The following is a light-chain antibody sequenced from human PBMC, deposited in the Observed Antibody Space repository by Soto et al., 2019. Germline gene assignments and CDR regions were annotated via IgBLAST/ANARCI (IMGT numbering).Light chain of an antibody. CDR1: SDSVSTSNY. V-gene: IGLV8-61*01. CDR2: STK. Sequence: QAVVTQEPSFSVSPGGTVTLTCGLTSDSVSTSNYPSWYQQTPGQTPRTLIYSTKTRSSGVPDRFSGSILGNKAALTITGAQAEYESDYYCLVDMGRGIWMFGGVTTLTV. J-gene: IGLJ3*02. CDR3: LVDMGRGIWM.